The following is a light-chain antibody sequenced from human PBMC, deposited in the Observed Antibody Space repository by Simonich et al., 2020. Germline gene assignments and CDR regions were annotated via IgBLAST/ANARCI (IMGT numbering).Light chain of an antibody. CDR3: QQYYSTPYT. CDR1: QSVLYSSNNKNY. V-gene: IGKV4-1*01. CDR2: WVS. J-gene: IGKJ2*01. Sequence: DIVMTQSPDSLAVSLGERATINCKSSQSVLYSSNNKNYLAWYQQKPGQPPKLLIYWVSTRESGVPDRFIGSGSGTDFTLTISSLQAEDVAVYYCQQYYSTPYTFGQGTKLEIK.